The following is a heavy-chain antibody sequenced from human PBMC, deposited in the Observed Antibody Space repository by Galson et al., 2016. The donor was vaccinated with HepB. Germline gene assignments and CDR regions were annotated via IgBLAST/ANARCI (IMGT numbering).Heavy chain of an antibody. CDR2: LTPSTGYA. CDR1: GYTFTNYD. J-gene: IGHJ5*02. CDR3: ATGVGGNFDP. Sequence: SVKVSCKASGYTFTNYDINWLRQTATQGLEWMGWLTPSTGYAGYAQKFRGRATMTRNTSISTAYLELSNLRPEDTAVYYCATGVGGNFDPWGRGALVTVSS. D-gene: IGHD4-23*01. V-gene: IGHV1-8*01.